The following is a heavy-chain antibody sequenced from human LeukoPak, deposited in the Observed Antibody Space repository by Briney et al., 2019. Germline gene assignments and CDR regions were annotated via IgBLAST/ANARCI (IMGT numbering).Heavy chain of an antibody. CDR2: IRYDGSNK. CDR1: GFTFSSYG. J-gene: IGHJ6*03. D-gene: IGHD2-2*01. V-gene: IGHV3-30*02. Sequence: GGSLRLSCAASGFTFSSYGMHWVRQAPGKGLEWVAFIRYDGSNKYYADSVKGRFTISRDNSKNTLYLQMNSLRAEDTAVYYCAKDSGTYQPYYYYYMDVWGKGTTVTVSS. CDR3: AKDSGTYQPYYYYYMDV.